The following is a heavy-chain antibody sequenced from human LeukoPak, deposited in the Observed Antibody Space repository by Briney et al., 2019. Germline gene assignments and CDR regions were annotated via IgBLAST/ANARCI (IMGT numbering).Heavy chain of an antibody. J-gene: IGHJ3*02. V-gene: IGHV1-2*02. D-gene: IGHD6-19*01. Sequence: ASVKVSCKASGCTFTGYYMHWVRQAPGQGLEWMGWINPNSGGTNYAQKFQGRVTMTRDTSISTAYMELSRLRSDDTAVYYCARSLRDSSGWYHAFDIWGQGTMVTVSS. CDR2: INPNSGGT. CDR3: ARSLRDSSGWYHAFDI. CDR1: GCTFTGYY.